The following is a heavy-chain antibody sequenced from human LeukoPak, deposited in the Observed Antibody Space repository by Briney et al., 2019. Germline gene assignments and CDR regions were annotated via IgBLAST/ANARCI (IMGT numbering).Heavy chain of an antibody. V-gene: IGHV3-30*04. D-gene: IGHD6-19*01. Sequence: GGSLRLSCAASGFTFRSYAMHWVRQAPGKGLEWEAAISYDGSNKKYAASVKGRFTISRDNSKHTLYLQMNSLRAEDTAVYSCARGVRIAVAGNIDYWGQGTLVTVSS. J-gene: IGHJ4*02. CDR1: GFTFRSYA. CDR2: ISYDGSNK. CDR3: ARGVRIAVAGNIDY.